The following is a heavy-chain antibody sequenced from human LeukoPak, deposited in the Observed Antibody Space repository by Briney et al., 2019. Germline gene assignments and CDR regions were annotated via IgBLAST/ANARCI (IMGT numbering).Heavy chain of an antibody. D-gene: IGHD3-16*01. CDR1: GYTLTSYF. J-gene: IGHJ4*02. V-gene: IGHV1-46*01. Sequence: ASVKVSCKASGYTLTSYFMHWVRQAPGQGLEWMGIINPSGGSTSYAQKFQGRVTMTRDMPTTTVYMELSSLRSDDTAVYYCAREYGTFFDYWGQGTLVTVSS. CDR2: INPSGGST. CDR3: AREYGTFFDY.